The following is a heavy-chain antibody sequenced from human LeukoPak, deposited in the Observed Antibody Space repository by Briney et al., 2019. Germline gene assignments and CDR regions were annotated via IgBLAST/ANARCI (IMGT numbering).Heavy chain of an antibody. CDR2: TNEGGSDK. CDR3: VRESRPGGAMGLYHNLDY. J-gene: IGHJ4*02. CDR1: GFIFSNSW. V-gene: IGHV3-7*01. D-gene: IGHD1-1*01. Sequence: QPGGSLRLSCAAPGFIFSNSWTSWLRQVPGKGLEWVVHTNEGGSDKYYVDSVKGRFTISRDNTKNLLFLEMNNLRGDDTAIYYCVRESRPGGAMGLYHNLDYWGQGTLVAVSS.